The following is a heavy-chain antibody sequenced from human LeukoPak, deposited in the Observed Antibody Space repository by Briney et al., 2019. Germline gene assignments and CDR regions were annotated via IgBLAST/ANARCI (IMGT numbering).Heavy chain of an antibody. CDR1: VGSFSGYY. J-gene: IGHJ4*02. V-gene: IGHV4-34*01. CDR3: ARMGGYFDY. CDR2: INHSGST. Sequence: SETLSLTCAVYVGSFSGYYWSWIRQPPGKGLEWIGEINHSGSTNYNPSLKSRVTTSVDTSKNQFSLKLSSVTAADTAVYYCARMGGYFDYWGQGILVIVSS. D-gene: IGHD3-16*01.